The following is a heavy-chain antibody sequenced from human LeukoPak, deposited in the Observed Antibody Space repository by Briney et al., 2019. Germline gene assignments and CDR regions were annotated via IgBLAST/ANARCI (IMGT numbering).Heavy chain of an antibody. V-gene: IGHV1-3*01. Sequence: ASVKVSCKASGYTFTSYAMHWVRQAPGQRLEWMGWINAGNGNTKYSQKFQGRVTITRDTSAGTAYMELSSLRSEDTAVYYCARARLLNYYDSSGCYYVVRGPEYYFDYWGQGTLVTVSS. CDR1: GYTFTSYA. CDR2: INAGNGNT. D-gene: IGHD3-22*01. J-gene: IGHJ4*02. CDR3: ARARLLNYYDSSGCYYVVRGPEYYFDY.